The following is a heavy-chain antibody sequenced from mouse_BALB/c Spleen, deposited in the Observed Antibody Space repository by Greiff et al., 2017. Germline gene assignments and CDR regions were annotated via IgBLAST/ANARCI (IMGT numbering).Heavy chain of an antibody. J-gene: IGHJ4*01. Sequence: DVKLVESGGGLVQPGGSLRLSCATSGFTFTDYYMSWVRQPPGKALEWLGFIRNKANGYTTEYSASVKGRFTISRDNSQSILYLQMNTLRAEDSATYYCARVTGTGYYYAMDYWGQGTSVTVSS. CDR3: ARVTGTGYYYAMDY. D-gene: IGHD4-1*01. CDR2: IRNKANGYTT. V-gene: IGHV7-3*02. CDR1: GFTFTDYY.